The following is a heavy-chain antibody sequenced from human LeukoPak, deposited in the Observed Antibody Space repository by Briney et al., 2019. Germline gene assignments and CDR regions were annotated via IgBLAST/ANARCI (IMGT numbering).Heavy chain of an antibody. CDR1: GYTFRDYD. Sequence: ASVKASCKTSGYTFRDYDIHWVRQAPGQGLEWMGIINPSGGSTSYAQKFQGRVTMTRDTSTSTVYMELSSLRSEDTAVYYCARATPHFDYWGQGTLVTVSS. D-gene: IGHD4-23*01. CDR2: INPSGGST. CDR3: ARATPHFDY. J-gene: IGHJ4*02. V-gene: IGHV1-46*01.